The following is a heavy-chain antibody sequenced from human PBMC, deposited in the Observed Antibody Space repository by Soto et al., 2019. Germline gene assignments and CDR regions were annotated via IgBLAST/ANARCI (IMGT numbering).Heavy chain of an antibody. CDR2: FDPDEAET. J-gene: IGHJ5*02. V-gene: IGHV1-24*01. D-gene: IGHD4-17*01. CDR1: GYTLNEVA. Sequence: ASVKVSCKVSGYTLNEVAMHWVRQAPGKGLEWLGGFDPDEAETIYAQHFQGRVTMTEDTSTDTAYMELSSLRSEDTALYFCTTYHGDYNFDHWGQGTLVTVSS. CDR3: TTYHGDYNFDH.